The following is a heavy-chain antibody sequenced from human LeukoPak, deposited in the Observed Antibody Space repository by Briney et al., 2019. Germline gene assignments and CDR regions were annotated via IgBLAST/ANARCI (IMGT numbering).Heavy chain of an antibody. Sequence: GGSLRLSCAAAGFTFSIDWMNWVRQAPGRGLEWVASIKQDGSQKFYVDSVKGRFTISRDNAENSLYLQMNSLRAEDTAVYYCARGGNNYVHFDYWGQGTLVTVSS. CDR3: ARGGNNYVHFDY. CDR1: GFTFSIDW. D-gene: IGHD5-24*01. J-gene: IGHJ4*02. CDR2: IKQDGSQK. V-gene: IGHV3-7*04.